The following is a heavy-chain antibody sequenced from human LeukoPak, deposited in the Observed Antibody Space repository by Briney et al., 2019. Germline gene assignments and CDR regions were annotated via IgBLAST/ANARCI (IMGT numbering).Heavy chain of an antibody. V-gene: IGHV3-7*01. CDR1: GFTFSSYW. J-gene: IGHJ4*02. D-gene: IGHD4-17*01. CDR2: INQDGSEK. CDR3: ARGSGDLDY. Sequence: PGGSLRLSCAASGFTFSSYWMSWVRQAPGKALEWVASINQDGSEKYYVDSVQGRFTISRDNAKNSLYLQMNSLRAEDTAVYHCARGSGDLDYWGQGTLVTVSS.